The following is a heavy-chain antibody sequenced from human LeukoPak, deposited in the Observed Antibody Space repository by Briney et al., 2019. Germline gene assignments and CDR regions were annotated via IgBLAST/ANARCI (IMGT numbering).Heavy chain of an antibody. CDR3: ARVRRSGYCSSTSCYRHGVDV. CDR2: IIPIFGTA. D-gene: IGHD2-2*02. V-gene: IGHV1-69*13. Sequence: ASVKVSCKASGGTFSSYAISWVRQAPGQGLEWMGGIIPIFGTANYAQKFQGRVTITADESTSTAYMELSSLRSEDTAVYYCARVRRSGYCSSTSCYRHGVDVWGQGTTVTVSS. CDR1: GGTFSSYA. J-gene: IGHJ6*02.